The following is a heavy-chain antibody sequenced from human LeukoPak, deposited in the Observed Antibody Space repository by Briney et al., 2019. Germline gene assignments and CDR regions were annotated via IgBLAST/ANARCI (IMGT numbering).Heavy chain of an antibody. CDR3: ASGMRIAAAAPFDY. J-gene: IGHJ4*02. V-gene: IGHV1-18*01. D-gene: IGHD6-13*01. Sequence: GASVKVSCKASGYTFSSYDISWVRQAPGQGLEWMGWISAYNGNTNYARNLQGRVTMSTDISTSTAYMELRSLTPDDTAVYYCASGMRIAAAAPFDYWGQGTLVTVSS. CDR1: GYTFSSYD. CDR2: ISAYNGNT.